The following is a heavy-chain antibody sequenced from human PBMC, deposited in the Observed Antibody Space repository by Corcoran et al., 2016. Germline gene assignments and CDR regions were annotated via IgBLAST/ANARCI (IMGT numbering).Heavy chain of an antibody. CDR1: GYTFTSYA. V-gene: IGHV1-3*01. Sequence: QVQLVQSGAEVKKPGASVKVSCKASGYTFTSYAMHWVRQAPGQRLEWMGWINAGNGNTKYSQKFQGRVTITRDTSASTAYMELSSLRSDDTAVYYCARDVPEYYYDSSGYYYWGQGTLVTVSS. J-gene: IGHJ4*02. CDR2: INAGNGNT. CDR3: ARDVPEYYYDSSGYYY. D-gene: IGHD3-22*01.